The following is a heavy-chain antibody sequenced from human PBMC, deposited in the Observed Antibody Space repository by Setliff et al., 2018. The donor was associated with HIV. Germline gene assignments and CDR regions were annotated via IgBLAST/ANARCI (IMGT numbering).Heavy chain of an antibody. V-gene: IGHV3-48*03. Sequence: GALRLSCAASGFTFSRYEMNWVRQAPGKGLEWVSYISSSGSAMYYADSAKGRFTISRDNAKNSLYLQMNSLRAEDTAVYYCAILDVDTTMVIYYGMDVWGQGTTVTVSS. D-gene: IGHD5-18*01. CDR2: ISSSGSAM. CDR3: AILDVDTTMVIYYGMDV. CDR1: GFTFSRYE. J-gene: IGHJ6*02.